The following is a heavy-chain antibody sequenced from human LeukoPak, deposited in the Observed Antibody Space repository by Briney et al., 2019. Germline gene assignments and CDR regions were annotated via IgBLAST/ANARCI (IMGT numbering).Heavy chain of an antibody. J-gene: IGHJ4*02. V-gene: IGHV4-31*03. CDR1: GGSISSGGYY. CDR2: IYYSGST. D-gene: IGHD5-18*01. Sequence: SETLSLTCTVSGGSISSGGYYWSWIRQHPGKGLEWIGYIYYSGSTYYNPSLKSRVTISVDTSKNQFSLKLSSVTAADTAVYYCARVGSYGYRYYFDYWGQGNLVTVSS. CDR3: ARVGSYGYRYYFDY.